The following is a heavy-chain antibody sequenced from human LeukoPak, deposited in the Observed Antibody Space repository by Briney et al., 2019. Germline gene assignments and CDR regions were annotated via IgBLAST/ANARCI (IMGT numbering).Heavy chain of an antibody. Sequence: PSETLSLTCTVSGVSISSSNSYWGWIRQPPGKGLEWIGSIYYSGNTYYNASLKSQVSISIDTSKNHFSLKLTSVTAADTGVYYCAIQTGSGLFILPGGQGTLVTVSS. CDR2: IYYSGNT. CDR3: AIQTGSGLFILP. V-gene: IGHV4-39*01. J-gene: IGHJ4*02. CDR1: GVSISSSNSY. D-gene: IGHD3/OR15-3a*01.